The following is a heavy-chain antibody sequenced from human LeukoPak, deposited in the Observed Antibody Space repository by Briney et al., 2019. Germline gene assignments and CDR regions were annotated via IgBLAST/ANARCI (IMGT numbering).Heavy chain of an antibody. J-gene: IGHJ4*02. V-gene: IGHV3-11*04. CDR1: GFTLSDYY. CDR3: ARERAPKHYYGSGSYDRYFDY. D-gene: IGHD3-10*01. Sequence: PGGSLRLSCVASGFTLSDYYMAWIRQPPGKGLEWISFISSSGSTKYYADSVKGRFTISRDTTQNSLYLQMNSLRAEDTAVYYCARERAPKHYYGSGSYDRYFDYWGQGTLVTVSS. CDR2: ISSSGSTK.